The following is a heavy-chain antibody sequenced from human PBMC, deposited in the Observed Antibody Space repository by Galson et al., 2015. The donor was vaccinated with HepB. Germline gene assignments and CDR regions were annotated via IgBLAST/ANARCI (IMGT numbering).Heavy chain of an antibody. D-gene: IGHD6-13*01. CDR3: ARDLKGGAAAANNWFDP. CDR2: INAGNGNT. V-gene: IGHV1-3*01. Sequence: SVKVSCKASGYTFTSYAMHWVRQAPGQRLEWMGWINAGNGNTKYSQKFQGRVTITRDTSASTAYMELSSLRSEDTAVYYCARDLKGGAAAANNWFDPWGQGTLVTVSS. CDR1: GYTFTSYA. J-gene: IGHJ5*02.